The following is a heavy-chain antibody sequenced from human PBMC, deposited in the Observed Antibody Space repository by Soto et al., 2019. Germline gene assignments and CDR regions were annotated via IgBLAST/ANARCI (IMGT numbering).Heavy chain of an antibody. Sequence: QLQLQESGPGLVKPSETLSLTCTVSGGSISSSSYYWGWIRQPPGKGLEWIGSIYYSGSTYYNPSLQSRVTISVDTSKNQFALKLSSVPAADTAVDYCARHGNYVGYWGQGTLVTVSS. V-gene: IGHV4-39*01. CDR2: IYYSGST. CDR3: ARHGNYVGY. J-gene: IGHJ4*02. CDR1: GGSISSSSYY.